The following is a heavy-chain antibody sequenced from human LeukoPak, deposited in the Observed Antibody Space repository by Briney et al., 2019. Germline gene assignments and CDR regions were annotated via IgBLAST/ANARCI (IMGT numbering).Heavy chain of an antibody. J-gene: IGHJ3*02. CDR1: RVTLSSYV. CDR2: IIPVRGAV. D-gene: IGHD3-16*01. Sequence: VASVKVSCKTSRVTLSSYVITWVRRAPGQGLQWMGRIIPVRGAVNYAQKLQGRLTITADKSTNTAYMELTSLRSEDTAVYYCARNWGEAGANYGYNDAFDIWGQGTMVTVSS. CDR3: ARNWGEAGANYGYNDAFDI. V-gene: IGHV1-69*04.